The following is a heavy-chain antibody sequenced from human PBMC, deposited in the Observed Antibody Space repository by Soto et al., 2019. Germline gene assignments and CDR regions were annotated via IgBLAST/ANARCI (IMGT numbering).Heavy chain of an antibody. Sequence: GGSLRLSCAASGFTFSNAWMSWVRQAPGKGLEWVGRIKSKTDGGTTDYAAPVKGRFTISRDDSKNTLYLQMNSLKTEDTAVYYCTTDEVVSDYVDYWGQGTLVTVSS. CDR1: GFTFSNAW. V-gene: IGHV3-15*01. D-gene: IGHD2-21*01. J-gene: IGHJ4*02. CDR2: IKSKTDGGTT. CDR3: TTDEVVSDYVDY.